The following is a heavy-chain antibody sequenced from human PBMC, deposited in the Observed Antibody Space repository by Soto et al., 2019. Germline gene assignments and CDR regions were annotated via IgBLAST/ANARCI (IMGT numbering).Heavy chain of an antibody. D-gene: IGHD2-2*01. Sequence: SETLSLTCTVSGGSISSYYWSWIRQPPGKGLEWIGYIYYSGSTNYNPSLKSRVTISVDTSKNQFSLKLSSVTAADTAVYYCASGLRDIVVVPAAMRRDYFDYWGQGTLVTV. CDR3: ASGLRDIVVVPAAMRRDYFDY. V-gene: IGHV4-59*01. CDR2: IYYSGST. J-gene: IGHJ4*02. CDR1: GGSISSYY.